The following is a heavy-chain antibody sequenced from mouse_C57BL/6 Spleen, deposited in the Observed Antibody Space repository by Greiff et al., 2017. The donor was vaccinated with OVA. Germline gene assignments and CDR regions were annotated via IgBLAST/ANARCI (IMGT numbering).Heavy chain of an antibody. V-gene: IGHV1-50*01. CDR3: AREGAKILLRDMDD. Sequence: QVHVKQPGAELVKPGASVKLSCKASGYTFTSYWMQWVKQRPGQGLEWIGEIVPSVSYTNYTHKFKGKATFTVDTSSNTAYMQLSSLTSEDSAVYYGAREGAKILLRDMDDWGKGTSVTVSS. J-gene: IGHJ4*01. CDR2: IVPSVSYT. CDR1: GYTFTSYW. D-gene: IGHD1-1*01.